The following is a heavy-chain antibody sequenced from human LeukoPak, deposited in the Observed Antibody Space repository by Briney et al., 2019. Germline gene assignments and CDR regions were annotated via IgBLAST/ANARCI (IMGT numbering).Heavy chain of an antibody. Sequence: ASVKVSCKASGYTFTGYYLHWVRQAPGQGLEWMGWINPNSGGTSYAQKFQGRVTMTRDTSISTAYMELSSLRSDDTAVYYCAREKYSGGYLLDYWGPGTLVTVSS. J-gene: IGHJ4*02. CDR3: AREKYSGGYLLDY. V-gene: IGHV1-2*02. D-gene: IGHD1-26*01. CDR1: GYTFTGYY. CDR2: INPNSGGT.